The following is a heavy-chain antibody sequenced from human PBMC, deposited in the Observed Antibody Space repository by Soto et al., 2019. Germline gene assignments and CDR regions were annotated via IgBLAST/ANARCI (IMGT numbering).Heavy chain of an antibody. J-gene: IGHJ4*02. CDR2: INAGSGNT. D-gene: IGHD4-17*01. V-gene: IGHV1-3*01. CDR1: GYTFTSYA. Sequence: QVQLVQSGAEVKKPGASVKVSCKASGYTFTSYAMHWVRQAPGQRLEWMGWINAGSGNTKYSQKFQGRVTITRDTSACTAYMELSSLRSEDTAVYYCARGYDYGDYPLDYWGQGTLVTVSS. CDR3: ARGYDYGDYPLDY.